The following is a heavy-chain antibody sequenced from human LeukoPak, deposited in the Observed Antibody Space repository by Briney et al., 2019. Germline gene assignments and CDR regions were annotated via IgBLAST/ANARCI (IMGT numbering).Heavy chain of an antibody. CDR3: ARESPGSYSSGRDYFDY. Sequence: ASVKVSCKASGYTFTGYYMHWVRQAPGQGLEWMGWINPKSGGTNYAQKFQGRVTMTRDTSISTAYMELSSLRSDDTAVYHCARESPGSYSSGRDYFDYWGQGTLVTVSS. D-gene: IGHD6-19*01. CDR1: GYTFTGYY. V-gene: IGHV1-2*02. CDR2: INPKSGGT. J-gene: IGHJ4*02.